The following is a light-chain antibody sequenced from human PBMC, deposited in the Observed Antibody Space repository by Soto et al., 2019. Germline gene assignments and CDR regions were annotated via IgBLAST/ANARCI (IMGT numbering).Light chain of an antibody. CDR1: QSVGSK. CDR3: QQYNKWPPLT. J-gene: IGKJ4*01. CDR2: DAF. V-gene: IGKV3-15*01. Sequence: EVVMTQSPATLSVSPGERATLSCRASQSVGSKLAWYQQKPGQAPRHLIFDAFTRATGIPARFSGSGSGTEFTLFISSLQSEDFAVYYCQQYNKWPPLTFGGGTKVEI.